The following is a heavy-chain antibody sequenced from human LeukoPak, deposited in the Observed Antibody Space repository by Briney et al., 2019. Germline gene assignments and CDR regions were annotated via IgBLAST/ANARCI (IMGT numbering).Heavy chain of an antibody. CDR3: AREELGSSLGFDP. D-gene: IGHD3-16*01. CDR1: GDSVSSKSAA. Sequence: SQTLSLTCAISGDSVSSKSAAWNWIRQSPSRGLEWLGGTFYRSKWSSGYAESVKSRITINPDTSKNQFSLQLKSVTPEDTAVYYCAREELGSSLGFDPWGQGTLVTVSS. CDR2: TFYRSKWSS. V-gene: IGHV6-1*01. J-gene: IGHJ5*02.